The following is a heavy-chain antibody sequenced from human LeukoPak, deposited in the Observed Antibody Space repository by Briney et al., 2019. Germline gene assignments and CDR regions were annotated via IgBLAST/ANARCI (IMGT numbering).Heavy chain of an antibody. CDR1: GYTFTGYY. V-gene: IGHV1-2*02. J-gene: IGHJ4*02. D-gene: IGHD5-18*01. CDR3: ARVAATLIQPWGIDY. Sequence: GASVKVSCKASGYTFTGYYMHWVRQAPGQGLEWMGWINPNSGGTNYAQKFQGRVTMTRDTSISTAYMELSRLRSDDTAVYYCARVAATLIQPWGIDYWGQGTLVTVSS. CDR2: INPNSGGT.